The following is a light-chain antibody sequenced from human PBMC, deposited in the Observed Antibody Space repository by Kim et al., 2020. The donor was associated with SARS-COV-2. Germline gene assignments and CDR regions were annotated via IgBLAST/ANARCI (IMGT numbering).Light chain of an antibody. CDR3: QQSYSTLT. CDR2: AAS. CDR1: QSISSY. V-gene: IGKV1-39*01. J-gene: IGKJ4*01. Sequence: DIQMTQSPSSLSASVGDRVTITCRASQSISSYLNWHQQKPGKAPKLLIYAASSLQSGVPSRFSGSGSGTDFTLTISSLQPEDFATYYCQQSYSTLTFGGGTKLEI.